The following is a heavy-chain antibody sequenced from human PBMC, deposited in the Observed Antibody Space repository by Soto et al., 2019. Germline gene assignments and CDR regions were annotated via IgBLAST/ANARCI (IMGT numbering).Heavy chain of an antibody. CDR2: IFYTGST. Sequence: XETLSLTCTVSGDSMNNFYWSWIRQPPGKTLEWIGNIFYTGSTTYNPSLESRITMSVDTSKNQFSLRLSSVSAADTAVYFCAKYRRTAAEGYTLDYWGRGTLVTVSS. J-gene: IGHJ4*02. D-gene: IGHD6-13*01. CDR1: GDSMNNFY. V-gene: IGHV4-59*01. CDR3: AKYRRTAAEGYTLDY.